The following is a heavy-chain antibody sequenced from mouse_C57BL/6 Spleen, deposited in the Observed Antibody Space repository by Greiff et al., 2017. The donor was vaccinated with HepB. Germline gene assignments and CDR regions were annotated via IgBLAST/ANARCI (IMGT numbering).Heavy chain of an antibody. CDR2: IYPGDGDT. J-gene: IGHJ4*01. D-gene: IGHD2-5*01. CDR1: GYAFSSYW. Sequence: VKLQESGAELVKPGASVKLSCKASGYAFSSYWMNWVKQRPGKGLEWIGQIYPGDGDTNYNGKFKGKATMTADKSSSTAYMQLSSLTSEDSAVYFCARKVYSNYEDYAMDYWGQGTSVTVSS. V-gene: IGHV1-80*01. CDR3: ARKVYSNYEDYAMDY.